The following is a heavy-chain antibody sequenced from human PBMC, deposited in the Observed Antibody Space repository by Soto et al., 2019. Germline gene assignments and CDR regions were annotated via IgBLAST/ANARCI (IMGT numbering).Heavy chain of an antibody. V-gene: IGHV1-18*01. CDR1: GYTFTSYG. Sequence: QVQLVQSGGEVKKPGASVKVSCKAYGYTFTSYGISWVRQAPGQGLEWMGWISTYNGNTNYAQKVQGRVTMTTDTSTSTAYMELRSLRSDDTAVYYCARASGDYGLSEYFQHWGQGTLVTVSS. CDR2: ISTYNGNT. CDR3: ARASGDYGLSEYFQH. J-gene: IGHJ1*01. D-gene: IGHD4-17*01.